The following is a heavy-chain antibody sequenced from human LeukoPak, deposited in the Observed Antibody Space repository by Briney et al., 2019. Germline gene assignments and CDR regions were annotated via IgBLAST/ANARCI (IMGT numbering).Heavy chain of an antibody. V-gene: IGHV3-21*06. D-gene: IGHD6-13*01. Sequence: GGSLRLSCAASGFTLSSYSMNWVRQAPGKGLEWVSSISSSSIYIYYADSVKGRFTISRDNAKNSLYLQMNSLRAEDTAMYYCARERDSSSWYPHYYYYMDVWGKGTTVTVSS. CDR2: ISSSSIYI. CDR3: ARERDSSSWYPHYYYYMDV. J-gene: IGHJ6*03. CDR1: GFTLSSYS.